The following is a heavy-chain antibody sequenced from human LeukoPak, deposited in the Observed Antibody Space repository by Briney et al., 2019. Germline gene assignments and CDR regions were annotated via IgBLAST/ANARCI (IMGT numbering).Heavy chain of an antibody. CDR3: ARDEGAFGGIIVPRD. Sequence: PGRPLRLSCAASGFTFSNYGMHWVRQAPGKGLEWVAVTLYDGSNNYYADSVKGRFTISRDDSNNTLYLQMHSLRAEDTALYFCARDEGAFGGIIVPRDWGQGTLVIVSS. D-gene: IGHD3-16*02. V-gene: IGHV3-30*03. CDR2: TLYDGSNN. J-gene: IGHJ4*02. CDR1: GFTFSNYG.